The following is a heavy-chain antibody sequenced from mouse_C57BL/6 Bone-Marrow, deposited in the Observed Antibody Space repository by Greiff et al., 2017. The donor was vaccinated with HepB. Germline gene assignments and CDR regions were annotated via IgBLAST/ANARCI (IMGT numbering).Heavy chain of an antibody. Sequence: EVKLVESGGGLVQPGESLKLSCESNEYEFPSHDMSWVRKTPEKRLELVAAINSDGGSTYYPDTMERRFIISRDNTKKTLYLQMSSLRSEDTTLYYCARHSYSNYERVWFAYWGQGTLVTVSA. D-gene: IGHD2-5*01. CDR2: INSDGGST. V-gene: IGHV5-2*01. CDR1: EYEFPSHD. CDR3: ARHSYSNYERVWFAY. J-gene: IGHJ3*01.